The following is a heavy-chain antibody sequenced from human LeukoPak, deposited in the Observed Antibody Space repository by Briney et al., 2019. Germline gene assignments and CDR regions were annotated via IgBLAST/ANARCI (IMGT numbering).Heavy chain of an antibody. V-gene: IGHV4-39*01. CDR3: ARRVVITPRTIAALDY. Sequence: SETLSLTCTVSGGSISSSSYYWGWIRQPPGKGLEWIGSIYYSGSTYYNPSLKSRVTISVDTSKNQFSLKLSSVTAADTAVYYCARRVVITPRTIAALDYWGQGTLVTVSS. CDR2: IYYSGST. CDR1: GGSISSSSYY. J-gene: IGHJ4*02. D-gene: IGHD3-9*01.